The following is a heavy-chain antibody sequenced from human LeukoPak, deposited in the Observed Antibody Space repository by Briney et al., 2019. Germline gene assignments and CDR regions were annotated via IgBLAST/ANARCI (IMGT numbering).Heavy chain of an antibody. CDR2: IKQDGSEK. CDR1: GFTFSSYW. D-gene: IGHD5-18*01. J-gene: IGHJ4*02. V-gene: IGHV3-7*05. CDR3: ASCGYSYGPFDY. Sequence: GGSLRLSCAASGFTFSSYWMSWVRQAPGKGREWVAHIKQDGSEKYYVDSVKGRFTISRDNAKNSLYLQMNSLRAEDTAVYYCASCGYSYGPFDYWGQGTLVTVSS.